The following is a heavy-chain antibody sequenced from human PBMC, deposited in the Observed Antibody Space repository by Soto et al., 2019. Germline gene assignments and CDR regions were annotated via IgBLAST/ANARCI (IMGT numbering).Heavy chain of an antibody. J-gene: IGHJ3*02. CDR2: IIPIFGTA. D-gene: IGHD4-17*01. V-gene: IGHV1-69*01. CDR1: GGTFSSYA. Sequence: QVQLVQSGAEVEKPGSSEKVSCKASGGTFSSYAMSWVRQAPGQGLEWMGGIIPIFGTANYAQKFQGRVTITADECTSTAYMELSSLRSEDTAVYYCARSTLNDYGDHRWALDIWGQGTMVTVSS. CDR3: ARSTLNDYGDHRWALDI.